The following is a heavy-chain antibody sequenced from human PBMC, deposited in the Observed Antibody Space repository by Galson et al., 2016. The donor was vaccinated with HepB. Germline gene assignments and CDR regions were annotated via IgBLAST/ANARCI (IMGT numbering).Heavy chain of an antibody. Sequence: SLRLSCAVSGFSFSTYAMSWVRQAPGKGLVWVSTIGGSGDNTYYADSGKGRFTISRDNSMNTLYLQMNSLRAEDTAVYYCAKDLLSDYVWGSYRFQDWGQGAPVTVSS. V-gene: IGHV3-23*01. D-gene: IGHD3-16*02. CDR1: GFSFSTYA. CDR2: IGGSGDNT. CDR3: AKDLLSDYVWGSYRFQD. J-gene: IGHJ4*02.